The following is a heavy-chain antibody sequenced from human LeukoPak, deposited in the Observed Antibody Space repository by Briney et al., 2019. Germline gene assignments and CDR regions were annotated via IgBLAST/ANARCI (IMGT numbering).Heavy chain of an antibody. Sequence: SETLSRTCAVSGYSISSGYYWGWIRQPPGKGLEWIGSIYHSGSTYYNPSLKSRVTISVDTSKNQFSLKLSSVTAADTAVYYCAREGCSSTSCYDHWFDPWGQGTLVTVSS. CDR2: IYHSGST. D-gene: IGHD2-2*01. V-gene: IGHV4-38-2*02. CDR3: AREGCSSTSCYDHWFDP. J-gene: IGHJ5*02. CDR1: GYSISSGYY.